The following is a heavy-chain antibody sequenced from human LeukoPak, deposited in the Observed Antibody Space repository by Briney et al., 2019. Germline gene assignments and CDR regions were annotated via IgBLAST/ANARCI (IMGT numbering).Heavy chain of an antibody. CDR3: ARRVIMSAAGVPDTWLDP. J-gene: IGHJ5*02. Sequence: PSETLSLTCTVSGGSISNYYWNWIRQRPGKGLEWVGLISYSGGTKYNPSLQSRVTISIDTSKNQFSLNLSSVTAADTAVYYCARRVIMSAAGVPDTWLDPWGQGILVTVSS. V-gene: IGHV4-59*08. CDR2: ISYSGGT. D-gene: IGHD2-8*01. CDR1: GGSISNYY.